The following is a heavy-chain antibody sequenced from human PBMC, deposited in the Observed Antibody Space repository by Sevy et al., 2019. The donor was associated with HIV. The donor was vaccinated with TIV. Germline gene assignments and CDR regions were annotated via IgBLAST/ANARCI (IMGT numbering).Heavy chain of an antibody. CDR3: AKGYCSGGSCPRDYYYYGMDV. Sequence: GGSLRLSCAASGFTFSSYAMNWVRQAPGKGLEWVSYISASGRSTYYADSVEGRFTISRDNSKNTLYLQMNSLRGDDTAVYYCAKGYCSGGSCPRDYYYYGMDVWGQGTTVTVSS. D-gene: IGHD2-15*01. CDR1: GFTFSSYA. CDR2: ISASGRST. V-gene: IGHV3-23*01. J-gene: IGHJ6*02.